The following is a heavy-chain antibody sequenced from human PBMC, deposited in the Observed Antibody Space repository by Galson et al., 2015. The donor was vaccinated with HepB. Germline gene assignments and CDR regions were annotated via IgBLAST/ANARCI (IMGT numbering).Heavy chain of an antibody. D-gene: IGHD2-2*01. CDR1: GYNLTELS. Sequence: SVKVSCKVSGYNLTELSMHWVRQAPGKGLEWMGGFDPEDGETIYAQKFQGRVTMTEDTSTDTAYMELSSLRSEDTAVYYCATAACYCSSTSCYGAYYYYGMDVWGQGTTVTVSS. J-gene: IGHJ6*02. V-gene: IGHV1-24*01. CDR2: FDPEDGET. CDR3: ATAACYCSSTSCYGAYYYYGMDV.